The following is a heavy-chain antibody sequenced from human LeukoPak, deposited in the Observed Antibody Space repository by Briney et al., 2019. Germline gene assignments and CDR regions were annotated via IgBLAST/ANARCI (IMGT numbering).Heavy chain of an antibody. J-gene: IGHJ4*02. Sequence: GGSLRLSCAASGFTFSSNYMSWVRQAPGKGLEWVSVIYSGGSTYYADSVKGRFTISRDNSKNTLYLQMNSLRAEDTAVYYCAGQTYYDFWSGYSLWGQGTLVTVSS. D-gene: IGHD3-3*01. CDR3: AGQTYYDFWSGYSL. CDR1: GFTFSSNY. V-gene: IGHV3-53*01. CDR2: IYSGGST.